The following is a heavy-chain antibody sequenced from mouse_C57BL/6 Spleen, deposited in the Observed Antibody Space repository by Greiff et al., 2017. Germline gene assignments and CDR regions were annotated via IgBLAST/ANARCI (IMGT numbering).Heavy chain of an antibody. Sequence: VQLQQPGAELVKPGASVKLSFKASGYTFTSYWMPWVKQRPGQGLEWIGMIHPNSGSTNYNEKFKSKATLTVDKSSSTAYMQLSSLTSEDSAVYYCAREGVVMDYWGQGTSVTVSS. V-gene: IGHV1-64*01. D-gene: IGHD1-1*01. CDR3: AREGVVMDY. CDR1: GYTFTSYW. J-gene: IGHJ4*01. CDR2: IHPNSGST.